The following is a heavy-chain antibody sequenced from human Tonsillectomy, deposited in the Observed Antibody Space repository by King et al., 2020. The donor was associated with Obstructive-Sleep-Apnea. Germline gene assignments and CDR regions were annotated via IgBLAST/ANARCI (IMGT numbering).Heavy chain of an antibody. V-gene: IGHV1-18*01. D-gene: IGHD3-22*01. CDR2: ISAYNGNT. Sequence: QLVQSGAEVKKPGASVKVSCKASGYTFTSYGISWVRQAPGQGLEWMGWISAYNGNTNYAQKLQGRVTMTTDTSTSTAYMVLRSLRSDDTAVYYCARARYYYDSSGPPSYFDYWGQGTLVTVSS. J-gene: IGHJ4*02. CDR1: GYTFTSYG. CDR3: ARARYYYDSSGPPSYFDY.